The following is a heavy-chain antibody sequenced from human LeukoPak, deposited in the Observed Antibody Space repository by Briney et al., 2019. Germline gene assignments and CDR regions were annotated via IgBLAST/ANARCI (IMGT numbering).Heavy chain of an antibody. CDR3: ARVSPAGITFGGPTIY. D-gene: IGHD3-16*01. CDR1: GYSISSGYY. CDR2: IYHSGST. Sequence: SETLSLTCAVSGYSISSGYYWGWIRQPPGKGLEWIGSIYHSGSTYYNPSLKSRVTISVDTSKNQFSLKLSSVTAADTAVYYCARVSPAGITFGGPTIYWGQGTLVTVSS. J-gene: IGHJ4*02. V-gene: IGHV4-38-2*01.